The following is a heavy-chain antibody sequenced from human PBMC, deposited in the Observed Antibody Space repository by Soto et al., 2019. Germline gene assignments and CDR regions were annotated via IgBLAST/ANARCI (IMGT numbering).Heavy chain of an antibody. CDR1: GYTFTDYG. Sequence: AASVKVSCKASGYTFTDYGISWVRQAPGQGLEWMGWISAYNDNTKYAQKLQGRVTMTTDTSTSTVYMELRSLRSDDTAVYYCASSWRGYSSGWYIIDYWGQGTLVTVSS. CDR3: ASSWRGYSSGWYIIDY. CDR2: ISAYNDNT. D-gene: IGHD6-19*01. V-gene: IGHV1-18*04. J-gene: IGHJ4*02.